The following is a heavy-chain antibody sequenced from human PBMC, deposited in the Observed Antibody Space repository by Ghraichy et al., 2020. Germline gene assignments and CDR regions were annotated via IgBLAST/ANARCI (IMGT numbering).Heavy chain of an antibody. CDR3: ARVLASSYYYGSGSYYYFDY. D-gene: IGHD3-10*01. J-gene: IGHJ4*02. V-gene: IGHV4-59*01. CDR1: GGSISSYY. CDR2: IYYSGST. Sequence: SETLSLTCTVSGGSISSYYWSWIRQPPGKGLEWIGYIYYSGSTNYNPSLKSRVTISVDTSKNQFSLKLSSVTAADTAVYYCARVLASSYYYGSGSYYYFDYCGQGTLVTVSS.